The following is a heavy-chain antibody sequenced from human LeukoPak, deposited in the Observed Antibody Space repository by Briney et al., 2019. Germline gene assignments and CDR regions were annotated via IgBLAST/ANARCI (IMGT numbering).Heavy chain of an antibody. CDR3: ASERFY. J-gene: IGHJ4*02. CDR1: GFIFSNSI. Sequence: PGGPLRLSCAASGFIFSNSIMNWVRQAPGKGLEWFSSISTSSSYIYYADSVKGRFTISRDNAKNSLYLQMNSLTAEDTAVYYCASERFYWGQGTLVTVSS. D-gene: IGHD3-3*01. V-gene: IGHV3-21*01. CDR2: ISTSSSYI.